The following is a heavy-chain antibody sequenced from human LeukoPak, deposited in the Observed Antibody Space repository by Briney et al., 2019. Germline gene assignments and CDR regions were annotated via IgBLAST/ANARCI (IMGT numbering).Heavy chain of an antibody. V-gene: IGHV3-30*03. J-gene: IGHJ4*02. CDR2: ISYDGSYT. D-gene: IGHD2-2*01. Sequence: GGSLRLSCAASGFTFSSCNFHWLRQAPGKGLEWLTVISYDGSYTSYGASVKGRFTVSRDNSQNTLYLQMNGLRAEDTALYYCARDHSAMPSYWGQGTLVTVCS. CDR3: ARDHSAMPSY. CDR1: GFTFSSCN.